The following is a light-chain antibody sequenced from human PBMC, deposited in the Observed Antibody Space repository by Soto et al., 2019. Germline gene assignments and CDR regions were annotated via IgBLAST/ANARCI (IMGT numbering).Light chain of an antibody. V-gene: IGKV3-20*01. CDR1: QSVSSSY. Sequence: EIVLTQSPGTLSLSPGERATLSCRASQSVSSSYLAWYQQKPAQAPRLLIYGASSRATGIPDRFSGSGSGTDFTLTISRLEPYDFAVYYWHQYGSSYTFGQGTKLEIK. J-gene: IGKJ2*01. CDR3: HQYGSSYT. CDR2: GAS.